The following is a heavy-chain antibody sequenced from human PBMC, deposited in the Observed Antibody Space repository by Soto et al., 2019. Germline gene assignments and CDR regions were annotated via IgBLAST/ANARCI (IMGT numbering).Heavy chain of an antibody. Sequence: EVQLLESGGGLVQPGGSLRLSCAASGFTFSSYAMSWVRQAPGKGLEWVSAISGSGGSTYYADPVKGRFTISRDNSKNTLYLQMNSLRAEDTAVYYWAKHREGGYCSSTSCPNWFDPWGQGTLVTVSS. CDR1: GFTFSSYA. V-gene: IGHV3-23*01. D-gene: IGHD2-2*01. CDR2: ISGSGGST. J-gene: IGHJ5*02. CDR3: AKHREGGYCSSTSCPNWFDP.